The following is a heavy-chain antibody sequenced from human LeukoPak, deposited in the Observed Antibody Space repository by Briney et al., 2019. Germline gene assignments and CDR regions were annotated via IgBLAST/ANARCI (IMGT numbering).Heavy chain of an antibody. D-gene: IGHD6-13*01. J-gene: IGHJ4*02. CDR3: AKGGIAAAALDY. Sequence: GGSLRLSCAASGFTFSSYGMHWVRQAPGKGLEWVAVISYDGSNKYYADSVKGRFTIPRDNSKNTLYLQMNSLRAEDTAVYYCAKGGIAAAALDYWGQGTLVTVSS. CDR1: GFTFSSYG. V-gene: IGHV3-30*18. CDR2: ISYDGSNK.